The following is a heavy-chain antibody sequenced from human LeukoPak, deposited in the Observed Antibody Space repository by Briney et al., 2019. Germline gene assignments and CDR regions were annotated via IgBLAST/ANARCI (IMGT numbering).Heavy chain of an antibody. J-gene: IGHJ5*02. CDR2: INPNSGCA. Sequence: ASVKVSCKASGYTFTGYYMHWVRQAPGQGLEWMGWINPNSGCANYAQKFQGRVTMTRDTSISTAYMELSRLRSDDTAVYYCARAEWDRAWFDPWGQGTLVTVSS. D-gene: IGHD1-26*01. CDR1: GYTFTGYY. CDR3: ARAEWDRAWFDP. V-gene: IGHV1-2*02.